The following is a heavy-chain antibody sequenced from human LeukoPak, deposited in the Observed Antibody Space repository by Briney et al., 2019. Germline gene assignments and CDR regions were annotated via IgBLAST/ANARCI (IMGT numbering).Heavy chain of an antibody. J-gene: IGHJ4*02. CDR2: ISSDGSST. V-gene: IGHV3-74*01. D-gene: IGHD2-2*01. CDR3: AVVVVPAAVDY. Sequence: PGGSLRLSCAASGFTFSTYWMHWVRQAPGKGLVWVSHISSDGSSTAYADSVKGRFSISRDNAKNTLYLQMNSLRAEDTAVYYCAVVVVPAAVDYWGQGTLVTVSS. CDR1: GFTFSTYW.